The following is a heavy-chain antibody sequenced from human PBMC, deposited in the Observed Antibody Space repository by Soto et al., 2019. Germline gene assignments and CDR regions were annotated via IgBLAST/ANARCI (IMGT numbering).Heavy chain of an antibody. Sequence: PSETLSLTCAVYGGSFSGYYWSWIRQPPGKGLEWIGEINHSGSTNYNPSLKSRVTISVDTSKNQFSLKLSSVTAADTAVYYCARSGSVTSYYYYYYYMDVWGKGTMVTVSS. CDR2: INHSGST. V-gene: IGHV4-34*01. CDR3: ARSGSVTSYYYYYYYMDV. CDR1: GGSFSGYY. D-gene: IGHD4-4*01. J-gene: IGHJ6*03.